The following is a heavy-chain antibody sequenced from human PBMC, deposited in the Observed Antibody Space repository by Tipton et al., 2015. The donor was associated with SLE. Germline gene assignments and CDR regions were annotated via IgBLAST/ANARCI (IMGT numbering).Heavy chain of an antibody. Sequence: QLVQSGAEVKKPGASVKVSCKASGYTFTTYGISWVRQAPGQGLEWMGWISAYNGNTNYAQKLQGRVTMTPDTSTNTAYMELRSLRSDDTAVYYCAIAVAGTLFFDYWGQGTLVTVSS. J-gene: IGHJ4*02. CDR2: ISAYNGNT. CDR3: AIAVAGTLFFDY. D-gene: IGHD6-19*01. CDR1: GYTFTTYG. V-gene: IGHV1-18*01.